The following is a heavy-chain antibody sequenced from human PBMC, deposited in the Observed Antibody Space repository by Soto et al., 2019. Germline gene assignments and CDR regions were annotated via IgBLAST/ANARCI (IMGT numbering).Heavy chain of an antibody. V-gene: IGHV4-31*03. D-gene: IGHD6-13*01. Sequence: QVQLQESGPGLVKPSQTLSLTCTVSGGSISSGGYYWSWIRQHPGKGLEWIGYIYYSGSTYYNPSLKSRVTISVDTSKNQFSLKLSSVTAADTAVYYCARGGHSSSWYFRPRGFDPWGQGTLVTVSS. CDR2: IYYSGST. CDR3: ARGGHSSSWYFRPRGFDP. J-gene: IGHJ5*02. CDR1: GGSISSGGYY.